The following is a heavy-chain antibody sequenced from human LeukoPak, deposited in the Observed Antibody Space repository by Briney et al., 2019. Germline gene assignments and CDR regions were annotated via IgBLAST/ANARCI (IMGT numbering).Heavy chain of an antibody. CDR1: GFTFSSYG. D-gene: IGHD4-23*01. CDR2: IWYDGTNR. J-gene: IGHJ4*02. CDR3: ARQTTVATDC. V-gene: IGHV3-33*01. Sequence: PGGSLRLSCAASGFTFSSYGMHWVRQAPGKGLEWVALIWYDGTNRYYADSVKGRFTISRDNSNNTLYLQMNSLRAEDTAVYYCARQTTVATDCWGQGTLVTVSS.